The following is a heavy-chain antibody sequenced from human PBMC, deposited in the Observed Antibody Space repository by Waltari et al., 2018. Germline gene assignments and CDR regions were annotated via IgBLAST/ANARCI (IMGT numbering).Heavy chain of an antibody. J-gene: IGHJ5*02. D-gene: IGHD3-3*01. CDR1: GGSFSGYY. CDR3: AREGEGYYDFWSGDNWFDP. V-gene: IGHV4-34*01. Sequence: QVQLQQWGAGLLKPSETLSLTCAVYGGSFSGYYWSWIRQPPGKGLEWIGEINHSGSTNYNPSLKSRVTISVDTSKNQFSLKLSSVTAADTAVYYCAREGEGYYDFWSGDNWFDPWGQGTLVTVSS. CDR2: INHSGST.